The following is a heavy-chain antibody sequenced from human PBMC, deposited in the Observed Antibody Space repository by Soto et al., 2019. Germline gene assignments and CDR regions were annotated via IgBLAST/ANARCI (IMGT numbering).Heavy chain of an antibody. CDR1: GDSVSSNSAA. Sequence: KQSQTLSLTCAISGDSVSSNSAAWNWIRQSPSRGLEWLGRTYYRSKWYNDYAVSVKSRITINPDTSKNQFSLQLNSVTPEDTAVYYCARQFERGYSRMRYFDYWGQGTLVTVSS. J-gene: IGHJ4*02. V-gene: IGHV6-1*01. D-gene: IGHD6-13*01. CDR3: ARQFERGYSRMRYFDY. CDR2: TYYRSKWYN.